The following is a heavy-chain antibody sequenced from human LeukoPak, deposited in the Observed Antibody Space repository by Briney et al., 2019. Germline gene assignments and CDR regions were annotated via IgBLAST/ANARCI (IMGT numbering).Heavy chain of an antibody. CDR2: ISSSGSTI. CDR3: AELGITMIGGV. D-gene: IGHD3-10*02. CDR1: GLTFSSYE. V-gene: IGHV3-48*03. J-gene: IGHJ6*04. Sequence: GGSLRLSRAASGLTFSSYEMNWVRQAPGKGLEWGSYISSSGSTIYYAASVKCRFTMSRANAKNSLYLQMNSLRAEDTAVYYCAELGITMIGGVWGKGTTVTISS.